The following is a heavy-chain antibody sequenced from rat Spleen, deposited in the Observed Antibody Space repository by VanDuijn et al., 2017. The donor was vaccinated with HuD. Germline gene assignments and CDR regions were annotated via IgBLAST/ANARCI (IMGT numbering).Heavy chain of an antibody. D-gene: IGHD3-1*01. CDR3: TIHPRY. V-gene: IGHV2-63*01. Sequence: QVQLKESGPGLVQSSQTLSLTCTVSGFSLLSYAVNWVRQPPGKGLEWMGRMNYNGDTSYNSALKSRLSISRDTSKNQVFLKMNSLQTDDTGTYYCTIHPRYWGQGVMVTVSS. CDR1: GFSLLSYA. J-gene: IGHJ2*01. CDR2: MNYNGDT.